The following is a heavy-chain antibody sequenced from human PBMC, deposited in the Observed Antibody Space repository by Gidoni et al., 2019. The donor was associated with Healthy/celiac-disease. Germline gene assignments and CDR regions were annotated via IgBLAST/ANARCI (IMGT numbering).Heavy chain of an antibody. CDR2: ISWNSGSI. CDR3: AKETYYYDSSGYYLGGYFDY. CDR1: GFTFDDDA. V-gene: IGHV3-9*01. Sequence: EVQLVESGGGLVQPGRSLRPSCAASGFTFDDDALLWVRQDQGKGLEWVSGISWNSGSIGYADSVKGRFTISRDNAKNSLYLQMNSLRAEDTALYYCAKETYYYDSSGYYLGGYFDYWGQGTLVTVSS. J-gene: IGHJ4*02. D-gene: IGHD3-22*01.